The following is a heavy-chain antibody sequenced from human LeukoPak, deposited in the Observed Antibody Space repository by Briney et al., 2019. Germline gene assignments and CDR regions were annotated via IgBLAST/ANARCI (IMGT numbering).Heavy chain of an antibody. Sequence: KPSETLSLTCSVSGGSISSYYWSWIRQPPGRGLEWIGYIYYSGSTNYNPSLKSRVTISVDTSKNQFSLELRSVTAADTAVYYCARGVVRGVIPDYWGQGILVTVSS. CDR3: ARGVVRGVIPDY. D-gene: IGHD3-10*01. J-gene: IGHJ4*02. V-gene: IGHV4-59*01. CDR1: GGSISSYY. CDR2: IYYSGST.